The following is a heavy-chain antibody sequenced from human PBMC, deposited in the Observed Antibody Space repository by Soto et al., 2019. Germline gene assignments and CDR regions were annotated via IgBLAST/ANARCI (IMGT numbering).Heavy chain of an antibody. CDR2: IDWDDDK. CDR3: ERGKTRAGARDITSFDY. V-gene: IGHV2-70*01. J-gene: IGHJ4*02. CDR1: GFSLSTSGMC. D-gene: IGHD1-26*01. Sequence: SGPTLVHPTQTLTLTCTFSGFSLSTSGMCVSWIRQPPGKALEWLALIDWDDDKYYSTSLKTRLTISKDTSKNQVVLTMTNMDPVNTATYYCERGKTRAGARDITSFDYWGQGTLVTVSS.